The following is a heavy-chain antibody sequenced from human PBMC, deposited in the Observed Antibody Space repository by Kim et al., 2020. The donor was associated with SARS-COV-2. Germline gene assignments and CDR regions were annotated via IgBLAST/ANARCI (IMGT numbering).Heavy chain of an antibody. V-gene: IGHV5-10-1*01. J-gene: IGHJ6*02. CDR3: ARRVIAAAGAPTGMDV. D-gene: IGHD6-13*01. Sequence: SFQGHVTISADKSISTAYLQWSSLKASDTAMYYCARRVIAAAGAPTGMDVWGQGTTVTVSS.